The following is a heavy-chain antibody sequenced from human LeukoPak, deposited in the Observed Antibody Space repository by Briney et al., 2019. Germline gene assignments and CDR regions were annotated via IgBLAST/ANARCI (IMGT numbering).Heavy chain of an antibody. J-gene: IGHJ4*02. CDR1: GGTFSIYA. D-gene: IGHD6-19*01. CDR3: ASRAEIASGWYKGGDQFDY. CDR2: IIPIFGTA. V-gene: IGHV1-69*13. Sequence: SVNVSCKASGGTFSIYAISWVTQAPGQGLEWMVGIIPIFGTANYAQKFQGRVTITADESTSTAYMELRSLRSEDTAVYYCASRAEIASGWYKGGDQFDYWGQGTLVTVSS.